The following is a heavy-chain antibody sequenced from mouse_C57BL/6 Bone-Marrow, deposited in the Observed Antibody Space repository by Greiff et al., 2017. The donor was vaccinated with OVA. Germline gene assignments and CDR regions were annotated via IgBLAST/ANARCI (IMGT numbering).Heavy chain of an antibody. CDR2: IDPSDSYT. CDR3: ARAGGLRRAY. V-gene: IGHV1-50*01. Sequence: QVQLQQPGAELVKPGASVKLSCKASGYTFTSYWMQWVKQRPGQDLEWIGEIDPSDSYTNYNQKFKGKATLTVDTSSSTAYMQLSSLTSEDSAVYYCARAGGLRRAYWGQGTTLTVSS. D-gene: IGHD2-4*01. J-gene: IGHJ2*01. CDR1: GYTFTSYW.